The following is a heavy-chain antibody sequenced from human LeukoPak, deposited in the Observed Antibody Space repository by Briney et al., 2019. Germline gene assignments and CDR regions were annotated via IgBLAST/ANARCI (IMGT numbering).Heavy chain of an antibody. D-gene: IGHD3-3*01. V-gene: IGHV4-38-2*02. CDR3: ARVEWPARRKDLGLVNYFDY. J-gene: IGHJ4*02. CDR1: GYSISSGYY. CDR2: IYHSGST. Sequence: SGTLSLTCTVSGYSISSGYYWGWLRQPPGKGLEWIGSIYHSGSTYYNPSLKSRFTISVDTSKNQFSLKLSSVTAADTAVYYCARVEWPARRKDLGLVNYFDYWGQGTLVTVSS.